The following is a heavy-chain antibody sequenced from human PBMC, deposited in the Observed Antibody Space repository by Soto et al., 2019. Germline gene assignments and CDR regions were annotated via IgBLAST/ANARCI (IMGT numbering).Heavy chain of an antibody. CDR1: RFTFSRYW. CDR2: IKQGGSEK. D-gene: IGHD6-19*01. V-gene: IGHV3-7*05. Sequence: GGSLRLSCTASRFTFSRYWMSWVRQAPGKGLEWVANIKQGGSEKYYVDSVKGRFTISRDNAKNSLYLEMNSLRAEDTAVYYCARGPSGIAVAGPYYYGMDVWGQGTTVTVSS. CDR3: ARGPSGIAVAGPYYYGMDV. J-gene: IGHJ6*02.